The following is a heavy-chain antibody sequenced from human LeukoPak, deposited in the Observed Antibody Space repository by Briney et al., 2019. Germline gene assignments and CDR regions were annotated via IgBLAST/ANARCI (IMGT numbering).Heavy chain of an antibody. Sequence: AGSLRLSCAASGFAFSNCGCHWVRQALGKGLEWVAVIWYDGTHKYYADSVKGRFTIDRDNSKTTVYLQMNSLSAEDTAVYYCAKARGDGYKGFDYWGQGTLVTVSS. CDR2: IWYDGTHK. V-gene: IGHV3-33*06. D-gene: IGHD5-24*01. CDR3: AKARGDGYKGFDY. J-gene: IGHJ4*02. CDR1: GFAFSNCG.